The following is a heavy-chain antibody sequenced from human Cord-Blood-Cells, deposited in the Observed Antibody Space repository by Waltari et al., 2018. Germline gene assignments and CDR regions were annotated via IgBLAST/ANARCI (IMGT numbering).Heavy chain of an antibody. D-gene: IGHD6-13*01. V-gene: IGHV3-53*01. J-gene: IGHJ4*02. CDR2: IYSGGST. CDR1: GFTVSSNY. Sequence: EVQLVESGGGLIQPGGSLRLSCAASGFTVSSNYMSWVRQAPGKGLEWVSVIYSGGSTYYADSVKGRFTISRDKSKNTLYLQMNSLRAEDTAVYYCATPGIAAAGTLYYFDYWGQGTLVTVSS. CDR3: ATPGIAAAGTLYYFDY.